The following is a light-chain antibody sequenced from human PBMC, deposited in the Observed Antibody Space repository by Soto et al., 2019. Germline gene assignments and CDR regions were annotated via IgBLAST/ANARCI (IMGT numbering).Light chain of an antibody. CDR2: DVS. Sequence: QSALTQPASVSGSLGQSITISCTGTRSDVGGYNYVSWYQQYPGKAPKLMIYDVSNRPSGVSNRFSGSKSGNTASLTISGLQAEDEADYYCSSYTDSSTPVVFGGGTKLTVL. CDR3: SSYTDSSTPVV. V-gene: IGLV2-14*03. J-gene: IGLJ2*01. CDR1: RSDVGGYNY.